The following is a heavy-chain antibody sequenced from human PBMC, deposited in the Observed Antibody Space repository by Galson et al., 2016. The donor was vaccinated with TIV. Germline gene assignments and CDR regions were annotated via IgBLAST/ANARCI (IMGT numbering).Heavy chain of an antibody. J-gene: IGHJ4*02. V-gene: IGHV5-51*03. CDR1: GYSISSYW. CDR3: AKAPGYSGYSYGYFDS. Sequence: QSGAEVKKPGESLKISCEASGYSISSYWTAWVRQVPGKGLEWMGIIYPGDSKTRYSPSFQGQVTISADKSINTAYLQWTSLKASDTAMYYCAKAPGYSGYSYGYFDSWGQGTLVTVSS. CDR2: IYPGDSKT. D-gene: IGHD5-18*01.